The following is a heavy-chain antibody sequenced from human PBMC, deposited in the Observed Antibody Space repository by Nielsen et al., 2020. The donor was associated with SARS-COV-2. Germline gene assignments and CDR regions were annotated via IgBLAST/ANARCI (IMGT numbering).Heavy chain of an antibody. CDR3: ARLLVVTAITPPHYYFDY. CDR2: ISYDGSNK. D-gene: IGHD2-21*02. V-gene: IGHV3-30*03. J-gene: IGHJ4*02. Sequence: GGSLRLSCAASGFTFSSYGMHWVRQAPGKGLEWVAVISYDGSNKYYADSVKGRFTISRDNSKNTLYLQMNSLRAEDTAVYYCARLLVVTAITPPHYYFDYWGQGTLVTVSS. CDR1: GFTFSSYG.